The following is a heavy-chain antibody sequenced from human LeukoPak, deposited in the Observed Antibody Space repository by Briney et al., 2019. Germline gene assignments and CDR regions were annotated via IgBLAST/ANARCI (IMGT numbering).Heavy chain of an antibody. CDR2: IYYSGST. D-gene: IGHD6-19*01. J-gene: IGHJ4*02. CDR1: GGSISSYY. CDR3: ARDSSGWYDY. Sequence: SETLSLTCTVSGGSISSYYWSWIRQPPGKGLEWIGYIYYSGSTNYNPSLKSRVTISVDTSKNQFSLKLSSVTAADTAVYYCARDSSGWYDYWGQGTLVTVSS. V-gene: IGHV4-59*12.